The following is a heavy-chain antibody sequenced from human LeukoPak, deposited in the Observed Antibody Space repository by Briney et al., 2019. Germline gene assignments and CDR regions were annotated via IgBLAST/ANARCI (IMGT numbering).Heavy chain of an antibody. CDR1: GFTFRTYS. Sequence: PGGSLRLSCAASGFTFRTYSMGWVRQAPGKGLEWISYIGSSGTVTHYADSVKGRFNISRDNANNSVILQMNSLRAEDTAVYYCARDLVEDDAFDIWGQGTMVTVSS. CDR2: IGSSGTVT. V-gene: IGHV3-48*01. D-gene: IGHD1-26*01. CDR3: ARDLVEDDAFDI. J-gene: IGHJ3*02.